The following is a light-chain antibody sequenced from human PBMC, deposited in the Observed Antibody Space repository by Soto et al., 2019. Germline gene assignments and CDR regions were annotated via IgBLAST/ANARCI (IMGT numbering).Light chain of an antibody. J-gene: IGKJ5*01. CDR1: QSLLHITGETF. CDR2: EVS. Sequence: DVVMTQNPLSLSVAPGQPASISCKSSQSLLHITGETFLFWYLQKPGQSPQLLIYEVSTRVSGVPDRFSGSGSGTDVTLEISRVETDDVGIYYCMQSTQLPPTCGQGTRLEIK. V-gene: IGKV2D-29*02. CDR3: MQSTQLPPT.